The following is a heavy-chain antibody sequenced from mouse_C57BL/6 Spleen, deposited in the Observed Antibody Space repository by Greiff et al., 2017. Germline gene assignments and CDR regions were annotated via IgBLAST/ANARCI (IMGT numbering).Heavy chain of an antibody. Sequence: VQLQQSGAELVKPGASVKLSCKASGYTFTSYWMQWVKQRPGQGLEWIGEIDPSDSYTNYNQKFKGKATLTVDTSSSTAYMQLSSLTSEDSAVYYCARAYYDYDGGYYAMDYWGQGTSVTVSS. CDR1: GYTFTSYW. V-gene: IGHV1-50*01. J-gene: IGHJ4*01. CDR2: IDPSDSYT. CDR3: ARAYYDYDGGYYAMDY. D-gene: IGHD2-4*01.